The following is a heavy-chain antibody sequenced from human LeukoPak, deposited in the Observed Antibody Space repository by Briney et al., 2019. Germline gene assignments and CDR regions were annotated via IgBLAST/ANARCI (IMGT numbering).Heavy chain of an antibody. Sequence: NPSETLSLTCTVSGGSISSYYWSWIRQPPGKGLEWIGYIYYSGSTNYNPSLKSRVTISVDTSKNQFSLKLSSVTAADTAVYYCARALSSGYRPHFDYWGQGTLVTVSS. CDR1: GGSISSYY. CDR3: ARALSSGYRPHFDY. V-gene: IGHV4-59*01. D-gene: IGHD3-22*01. CDR2: IYYSGST. J-gene: IGHJ4*02.